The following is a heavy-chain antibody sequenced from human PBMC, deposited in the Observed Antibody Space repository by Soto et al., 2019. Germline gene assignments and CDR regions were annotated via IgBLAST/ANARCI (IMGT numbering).Heavy chain of an antibody. D-gene: IGHD3-22*01. V-gene: IGHV1-8*01. CDR3: ARGYYYDSSGIIGDDAFDI. Sequence: GASVKVSCKASGYTFTSYDINWVRQATGQGLEWMGWMNPNSGNTGYAQKFQGRVTMTRNTSISTAYMELSSLRSEDTAVYYCARGYYYDSSGIIGDDAFDIWGQGTMVTVSS. CDR2: MNPNSGNT. J-gene: IGHJ3*02. CDR1: GYTFTSYD.